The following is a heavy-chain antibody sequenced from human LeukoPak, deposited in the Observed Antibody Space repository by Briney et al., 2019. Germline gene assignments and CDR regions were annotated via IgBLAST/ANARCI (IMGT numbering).Heavy chain of an antibody. CDR3: AKGRRPAAIPSFDY. CDR1: GFTFNSYG. CDR2: ISYDGSNK. D-gene: IGHD2-2*01. J-gene: IGHJ4*02. V-gene: IGHV3-30*18. Sequence: PGGSLRLSCAASGFTFNSYGMHWVRQAPGKGLEWVAGISYDGSNKYYADSVKGRFTISRDNSKNTLYLQMNSLRAEATAVYYCAKGRRPAAIPSFDYWGQGTLVTVSS.